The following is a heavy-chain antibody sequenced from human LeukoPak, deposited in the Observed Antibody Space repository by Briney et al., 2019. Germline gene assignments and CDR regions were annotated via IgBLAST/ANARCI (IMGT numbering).Heavy chain of an antibody. J-gene: IGHJ3*02. D-gene: IGHD6-19*01. CDR2: ISSDDGNT. CDR3: ARRVAVDRRDAFDI. V-gene: IGHV1-18*01. CDR1: GYTFTSYG. Sequence: ASVKLSCKASGYTFTSYGISWVRQAPGQGLEWVGWISSDDGNTNYAEYLQGRFTMSTDTSTDTAYMEMKSLRAEDTAVYYCARRVAVDRRDAFDIWGQGTMVTVSS.